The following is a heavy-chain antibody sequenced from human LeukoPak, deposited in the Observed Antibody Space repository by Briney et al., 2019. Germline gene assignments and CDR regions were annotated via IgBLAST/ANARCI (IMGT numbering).Heavy chain of an antibody. CDR3: ARAGKQWLERYFDY. V-gene: IGHV3-48*04. D-gene: IGHD6-19*01. Sequence: GGSLRLSCAASGFTFSSYNMNWVRQAPGKGLEWVSHISGSSSSIYYADSVKGRFTISRDNAKNSLYLQMNSLRAEDTAVYYCARAGKQWLERYFDYWGQGTLVTVSS. J-gene: IGHJ4*02. CDR1: GFTFSSYN. CDR2: ISGSSSSI.